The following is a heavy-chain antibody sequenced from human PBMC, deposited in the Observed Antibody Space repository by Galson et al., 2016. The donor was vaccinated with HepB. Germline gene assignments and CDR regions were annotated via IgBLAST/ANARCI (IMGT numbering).Heavy chain of an antibody. V-gene: IGHV1-18*01. J-gene: IGHJ4*02. D-gene: IGHD6-19*01. CDR3: ARVSIPVAGSLYY. CDR1: GYTFTSYA. Sequence: SVKVSCKASGYTFTSYAISWVRQAPGQGLEWMGWISTYSDSTNYAQKLQGRVTMTTDTSTNTAYMELRSLISDDTAFYYCARVSIPVAGSLYYWGQGTLVTVSS. CDR2: ISTYSDST.